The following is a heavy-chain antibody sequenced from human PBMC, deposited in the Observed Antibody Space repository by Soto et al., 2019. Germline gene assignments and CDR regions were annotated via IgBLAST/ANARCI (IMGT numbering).Heavy chain of an antibody. CDR3: ASIAVAGAAPAFDI. J-gene: IGHJ3*02. CDR2: INPSGGST. CDR1: GYTFTSYY. V-gene: IGHV1-46*03. Sequence: ASVKVSCKASGYTFTSYYMHWGRQAPGQGLEWMGIINPSGGSTSYAQKFQGRVTMTRDTSTSTVYMELSSLRSEDTAVYFCASIAVAGAAPAFDIWGQGTMVTVSS. D-gene: IGHD6-19*01.